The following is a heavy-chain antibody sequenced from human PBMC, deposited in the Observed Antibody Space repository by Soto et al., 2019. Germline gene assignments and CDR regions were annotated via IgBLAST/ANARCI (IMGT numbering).Heavy chain of an antibody. Sequence: QVQLQESGPGLVKPSQTLSLTCTVSGGSIRSGDYSWSWIRQPPGKGLEWIGYFYYSGSTYYTPSLKSRVTISVDTSKSQFSLKPSSVTAADTAVYYCARSIRGYSGYDYDYWGQGTLVTVSS. V-gene: IGHV4-30-4*01. D-gene: IGHD5-12*01. J-gene: IGHJ4*02. CDR2: FYYSGST. CDR3: ARSIRGYSGYDYDY. CDR1: GGSIRSGDYS.